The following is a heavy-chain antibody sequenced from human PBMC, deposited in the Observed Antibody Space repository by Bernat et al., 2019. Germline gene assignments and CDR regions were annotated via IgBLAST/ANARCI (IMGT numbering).Heavy chain of an antibody. V-gene: IGHV3-48*01. J-gene: IGHJ6*02. CDR2: ITSSSRII. CDR3: ARADYDFWEGMDV. Sequence: EVQLVESGGGLVQPGGSLILSCAVSGFTLSRYSMNWVRQAPGKGLEWVSYITSSSRIIYYADSVKGRFTISRDNAKTSLYLQMNGLRAGDTAVYYCARADYDFWEGMDVWGQGTTVTVSS. D-gene: IGHD3-3*01. CDR1: GFTLSRYS.